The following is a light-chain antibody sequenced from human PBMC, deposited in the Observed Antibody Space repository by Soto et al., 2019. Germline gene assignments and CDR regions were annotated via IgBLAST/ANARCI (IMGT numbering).Light chain of an antibody. CDR1: QSVSSY. CDR2: SAS. CDR3: QQYNNWPFIT. J-gene: IGKJ5*01. Sequence: EIVLTQSPATLSLSPGERATLSCRASQSVSSYLAWYQQKPGQAPRLLIYSASRRATGFPGRFSGSGSGTEFTLTISSLQSEDFAVYYCQQYNNWPFITFGQGTRLEIK. V-gene: IGKV3-15*01.